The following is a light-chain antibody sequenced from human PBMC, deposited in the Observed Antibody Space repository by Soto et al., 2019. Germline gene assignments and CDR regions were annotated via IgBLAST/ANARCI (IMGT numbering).Light chain of an antibody. CDR3: QQSYTTPLT. Sequence: DIPMTQSPSSLSASVGDRVTITCRASQSISNYLNWYQQKPGKAPKLLIYLVSRLQTGVPSRFSGSGSGTDFSLTISSLQPEDFATYYCQQSYTTPLTFGGGTNVEIK. V-gene: IGKV1-39*01. J-gene: IGKJ4*01. CDR2: LVS. CDR1: QSISNY.